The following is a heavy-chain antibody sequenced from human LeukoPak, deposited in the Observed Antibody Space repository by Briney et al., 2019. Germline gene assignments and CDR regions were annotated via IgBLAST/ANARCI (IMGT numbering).Heavy chain of an antibody. CDR1: GYAFTSYD. V-gene: IGHV1-8*01. CDR2: MNPNSGNT. D-gene: IGHD4-17*01. CDR3: ARDSSGDYVFDY. Sequence: ASVKVSCKASGYAFTSYDINWVRQATGQGLEWMGWMNPNSGNTGYAQKFQGRVTMTRNTSISTAYMELSSLRSEDTAVYYCARDSSGDYVFDYWGQGTLVTVSS. J-gene: IGHJ4*02.